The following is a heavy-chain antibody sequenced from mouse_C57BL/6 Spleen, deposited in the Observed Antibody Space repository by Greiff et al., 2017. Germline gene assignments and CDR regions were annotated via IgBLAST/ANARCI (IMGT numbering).Heavy chain of an antibody. CDR2: SDPEDGDT. CDR1: GFNIKDYY. V-gene: IGHV14-1*01. Sequence: EVKVVESGAELVRPGASVKLSCTASGFNIKDYYMHWVKQRPEQGLEWIGRSDPEDGDTEYAPKFQGKATMTADTSSNTAYLQLSSLTSEDTAVYYGTTLGPDDYDPWFAYWGQGTLVTVSA. D-gene: IGHD2-4*01. J-gene: IGHJ3*01. CDR3: TTLGPDDYDPWFAY.